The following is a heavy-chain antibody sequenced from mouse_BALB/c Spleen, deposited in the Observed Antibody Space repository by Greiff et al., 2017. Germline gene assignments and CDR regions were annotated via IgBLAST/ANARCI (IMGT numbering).Heavy chain of an antibody. CDR2: ISPSNGRT. J-gene: IGHJ4*01. D-gene: IGHD2-2*01. CDR1: GYTFTSYW. V-gene: IGHV1S81*02. Sequence: QVQLQQPGAELVKPGASVKLSCKASGYTFTSYWMHWVKQRPGQGLEWIGEISPSNGRTNYNEKFKSKATLTVDKSSSTAYMQLSSLTSEDSAVYYCARSYYGYDMYDAMDYWGQGTSVTVSA. CDR3: ARSYYGYDMYDAMDY.